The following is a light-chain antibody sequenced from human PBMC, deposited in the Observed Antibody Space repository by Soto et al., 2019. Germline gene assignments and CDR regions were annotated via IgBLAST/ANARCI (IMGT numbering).Light chain of an antibody. V-gene: IGLV2-8*01. CDR1: SSDVGTYNL. CDR2: EVS. Sequence: QSVLTQPASVSGSPGESITISCTGTSSDVGTYNLVTWYQQHPGRVPKLMIYEVSKRPSGVPDRFSGSKSGNTASLTVSGLQAEDEADYYCSSYAGSNNFVVFGTGTKVTVL. CDR3: SSYAGSNNFVV. J-gene: IGLJ1*01.